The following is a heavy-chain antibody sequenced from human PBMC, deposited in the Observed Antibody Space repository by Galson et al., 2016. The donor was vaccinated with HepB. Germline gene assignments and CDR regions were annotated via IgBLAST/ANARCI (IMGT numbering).Heavy chain of an antibody. J-gene: IGHJ4*02. CDR3: ARDVQYRFDS. CDR2: ISTYSGNT. D-gene: IGHD2/OR15-2a*01. CDR1: GYTFTTSG. Sequence: SVKVSCKASGYTFTTSGISWVRQAPGQGLEWMGWISTYSGNTKSALKFQGGLTLTTDSSTTTAYMELRSLRFDDTALYYCARDVQYRFDSWGQGTLVTVSS. V-gene: IGHV1-18*01.